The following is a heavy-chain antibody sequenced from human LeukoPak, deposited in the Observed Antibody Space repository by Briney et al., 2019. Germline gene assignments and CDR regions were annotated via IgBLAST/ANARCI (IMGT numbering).Heavy chain of an antibody. V-gene: IGHV1-69*13. CDR1: GGTFSSYA. CDR2: IIPIFGTA. D-gene: IGHD2-2*01. CDR3: ARGYCSSTSCLPDY. J-gene: IGHJ4*02. Sequence: GASVKVSCKASGGTFSSYAISWVRQAPGQGLEWMGGIIPIFGTANYAQKFQGRVAITADESTSTAYMELSSPRSEDTAVYYCARGYCSSTSCLPDYWGQGTLVTVSS.